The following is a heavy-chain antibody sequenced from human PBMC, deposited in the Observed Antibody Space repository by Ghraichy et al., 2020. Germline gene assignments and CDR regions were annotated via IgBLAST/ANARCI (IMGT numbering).Heavy chain of an antibody. D-gene: IGHD6-19*01. CDR2: IWYDGSTK. CDR3: ARDRYSSGGDFFYYYYGMDV. CDR1: GFTFSSYG. Sequence: GGSLRLSCAASGFTFSSYGMHWVRQAPGTGLEWVSVIWYDGSTKYYADSVKGRFTISRDNSKNTLYLQMNSLRAEDTAVYYCARDRYSSGGDFFYYYYGMDVWGQGTTVTVSS. V-gene: IGHV3-33*01. J-gene: IGHJ6*02.